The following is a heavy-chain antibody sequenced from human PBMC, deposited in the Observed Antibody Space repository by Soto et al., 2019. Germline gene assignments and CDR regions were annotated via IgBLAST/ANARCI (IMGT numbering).Heavy chain of an antibody. CDR3: ARLGGYNWNDESLSDY. D-gene: IGHD1-20*01. J-gene: IGHJ4*02. Sequence: ASVKVSCKASGYTFTSYAMHWVRQAPGQRLEWMGWINAGNGNTKYSQKFQGRVTITRDTSASTAYMELSSLRSEDTAVYYCARLGGYNWNDESLSDYWGQGTLVTVSS. CDR2: INAGNGNT. V-gene: IGHV1-3*01. CDR1: GYTFTSYA.